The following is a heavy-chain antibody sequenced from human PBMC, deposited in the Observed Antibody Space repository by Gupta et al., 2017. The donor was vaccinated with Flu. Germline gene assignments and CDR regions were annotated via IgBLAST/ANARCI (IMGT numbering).Heavy chain of an antibody. Sequence: STTYYWGGIRQPPGKGLEWIGSIKYSGQTYDNPSLNSRLTISVDTSKNQFSLRLTSVTTEXTXVYYCAXQPAWRGEWYFDLWGRGTLFTVSS. CDR2: IKYSGQT. J-gene: IGHJ2*01. D-gene: IGHD3-10*01. V-gene: IGHV4-39*01. CDR1: STTYY. CDR3: AXQPAWRGEWYFDL.